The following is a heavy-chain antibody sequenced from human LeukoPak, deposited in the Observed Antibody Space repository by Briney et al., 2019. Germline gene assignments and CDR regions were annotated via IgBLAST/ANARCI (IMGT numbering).Heavy chain of an antibody. CDR1: GGSLSGYF. J-gene: IGHJ4*02. CDR2: TDHNGRA. V-gene: IGHV4-34*01. D-gene: IGHD3-9*01. Sequence: PSETLSLTCAVYGGSLSGYFWTWIRQPPGKGLEWLGETDHNGRADYKSSLKSRLIISVDMSKNQFSLRLRSVTAADTAVYYCASSLLITRYFDWLGRGFDYWGQGTLVTVSS. CDR3: ASSLLITRYFDWLGRGFDY.